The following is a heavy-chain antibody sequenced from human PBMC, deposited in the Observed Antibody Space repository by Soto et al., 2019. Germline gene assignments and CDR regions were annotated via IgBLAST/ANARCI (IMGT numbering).Heavy chain of an antibody. D-gene: IGHD2-15*01. J-gene: IGHJ6*03. V-gene: IGHV3-74*01. CDR2: INSDGSST. CDR1: GFTFSSYW. Sequence: EVQLVESGGGLVQPGGSLRLSCAASGFTFSSYWMHWVRQAPGKGLVWVSRINSDGSSTSYADSVKGRFTISRDNAKNTRDLQMNSLRGEDTAVYYCARGGELGYCSGGSCYSVKSDYYYYMDVWGKGTTVTVSS. CDR3: ARGGELGYCSGGSCYSVKSDYYYYMDV.